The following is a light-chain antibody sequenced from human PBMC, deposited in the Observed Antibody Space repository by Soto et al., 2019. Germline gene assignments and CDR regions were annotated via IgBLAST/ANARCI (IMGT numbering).Light chain of an antibody. V-gene: IGKV3-20*01. CDR3: QQYGSSPIT. Sequence: EIVMTQSPATLSVSPGERATLSCRASQSVSSNLAWYQQKPGQAPRLLISGASNRASGIPARFSAWGSGTDFTLTISRLEPEDFAVYYCQQYGSSPITFGQGTRLE. CDR2: GAS. CDR1: QSVSSN. J-gene: IGKJ5*01.